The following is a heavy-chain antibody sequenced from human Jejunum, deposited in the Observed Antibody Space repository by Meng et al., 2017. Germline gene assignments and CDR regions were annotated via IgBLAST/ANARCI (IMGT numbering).Heavy chain of an antibody. CDR1: GGSVNSGSYY. CDR2: MYFSGST. CDR3: ARGHFDKYFDS. Sequence: QRQLQESGPGLVRPSETLPLTCTISGGSVNSGSYYWSWIRQPPGKGLEWIGYMYFSGSTNYNASLKSRVTISVDTSKKQFSLKLTSVTAADTAVYYCARGHFDKYFDSWGQGTLVTVSS. D-gene: IGHD3-22*01. J-gene: IGHJ4*02. V-gene: IGHV4-61*01.